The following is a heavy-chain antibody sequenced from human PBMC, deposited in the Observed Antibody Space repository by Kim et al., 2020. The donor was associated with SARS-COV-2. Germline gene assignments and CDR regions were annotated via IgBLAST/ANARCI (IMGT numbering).Heavy chain of an antibody. D-gene: IGHD2-2*01. J-gene: IGHJ1*01. CDR3: ARWAVPAAYSYLSV. CDR1: GYTFTSYG. Sequence: ASVKVSCKASGYTFTSYGISWVRQAPGQGLEWMGWISAYNGNTNYAQKLQGRVTMTTDTSTSTAYMELRSLRSDDTAVYYCARWAVPAAYSYLSVWGQGTLVTVSS. V-gene: IGHV1-18*01. CDR2: ISAYNGNT.